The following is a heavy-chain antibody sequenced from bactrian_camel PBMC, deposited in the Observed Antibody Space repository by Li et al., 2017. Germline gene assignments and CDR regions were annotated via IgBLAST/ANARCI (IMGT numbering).Heavy chain of an antibody. Sequence: HVQLVESGGGLVQPGGSLRLSCAPSGFALSDTWMHWVRQAPGKGLEWVSSVYSDTSNTYYADSVKGRFTISRDNAKNTVYLQMNSLKSEDTVLYYCATDGLLSALYSDGKNYWGQGTQVTVS. CDR1: GFALSDTW. V-gene: IGHV3-2*01. J-gene: IGHJ4*01. CDR3: ATDGLLSALYSDGKNY. CDR2: VYSDTSNT. D-gene: IGHD2*01.